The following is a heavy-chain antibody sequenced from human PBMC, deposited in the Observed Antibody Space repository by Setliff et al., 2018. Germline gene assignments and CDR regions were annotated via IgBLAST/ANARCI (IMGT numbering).Heavy chain of an antibody. Sequence: SETLSLTCAVSGGSISSGSYYWSWIRQPAGKGLEWIGHIYTSGSTNYNPSLKSRVTLSADMFRHHLSLKLTSLTAADTALYYCVRGGRISYRPSSSWYILDYWGQGTLVTVSS. CDR2: IYTSGST. CDR3: VRGGRISYRPSSSWYILDY. D-gene: IGHD6-13*01. V-gene: IGHV4-61*09. CDR1: GGSISSGSYY. J-gene: IGHJ4*02.